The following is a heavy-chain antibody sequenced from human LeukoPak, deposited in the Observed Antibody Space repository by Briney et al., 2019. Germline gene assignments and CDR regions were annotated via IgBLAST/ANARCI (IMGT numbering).Heavy chain of an antibody. J-gene: IGHJ4*02. CDR1: GGSISSHH. D-gene: IGHD3-10*01. V-gene: IGHV4-34*01. Sequence: SETLSLTCTVSGGSISSHHWSWIRQPPGKGLEWIGEINHSGSTNYSPSLKSRVTISVDTSKNQFSLKLSSVTAADTAVYYCARFSYYGSGSSDYWGQGTLVTVSS. CDR2: INHSGST. CDR3: ARFSYYGSGSSDY.